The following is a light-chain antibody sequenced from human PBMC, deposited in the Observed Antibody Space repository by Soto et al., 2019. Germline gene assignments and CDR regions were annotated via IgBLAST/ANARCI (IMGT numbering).Light chain of an antibody. J-gene: IGKJ2*01. CDR1: QNVINEY. CDR3: QQYGSSPPYT. V-gene: IGKV3-20*01. CDR2: GSS. Sequence: EVVLTQSPGTLSLSPGERATLSCRASQNVINEYLAWYQQKPGQAPRLLIFGSSDRATGIPDRFSGSGYGTDFTLPISRLEPEDFAVYYCQQYGSSPPYTFGQGTKLEI.